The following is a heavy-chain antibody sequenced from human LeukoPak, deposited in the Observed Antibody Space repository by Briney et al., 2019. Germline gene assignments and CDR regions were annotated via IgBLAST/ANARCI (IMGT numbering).Heavy chain of an antibody. D-gene: IGHD6-6*01. Sequence: GGSLRLSCAASGFTVSNYNMNWVRQAPGKGLEWVSSISSSSSYIYYADSAKGRFTISRDNAKNSLYLQMNSLRAEDAAVYYCARDIGIAARPVFGYWGQGTLVTVSS. CDR2: ISSSSSYI. V-gene: IGHV3-21*01. J-gene: IGHJ4*02. CDR1: GFTVSNYN. CDR3: ARDIGIAARPVFGY.